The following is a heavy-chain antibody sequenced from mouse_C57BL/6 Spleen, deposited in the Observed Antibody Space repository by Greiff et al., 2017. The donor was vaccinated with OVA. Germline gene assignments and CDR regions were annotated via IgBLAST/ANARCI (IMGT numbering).Heavy chain of an antibody. CDR1: GYTFTDYV. CDR2: IDPETGGT. D-gene: IGHD2-4*01. J-gene: IGHJ4*01. Sequence: VQLQQSGAELVRPGASVTLSCKASGYTFTDYVMHWVKQTPVHGLEWIGAIDPETGGTAYNQKFKGKAILTADKSSSTAYMALRSLTSEHSAVYYCTRGDYRFGMDYWGQGTSVTVSS. CDR3: TRGDYRFGMDY. V-gene: IGHV1-15*01.